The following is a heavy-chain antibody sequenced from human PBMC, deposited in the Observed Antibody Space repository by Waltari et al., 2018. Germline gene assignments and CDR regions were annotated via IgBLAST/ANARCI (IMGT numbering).Heavy chain of an antibody. CDR3: VREAVAGPGADFDY. D-gene: IGHD6-19*01. CDR2: ISYDVNTK. CDR1: GFTFSSYV. V-gene: IGHV3-30-3*01. Sequence: QVHLVESGGGVVQPGRSVRLSCAASGFTFSSYVMHWVRQAPVRGLEWGATISYDVNTKYYADSVKGRFTISRDNSKNTVFLQMDSLRVEDTAVYYCVREAVAGPGADFDYWGQGALVTVSS. J-gene: IGHJ4*02.